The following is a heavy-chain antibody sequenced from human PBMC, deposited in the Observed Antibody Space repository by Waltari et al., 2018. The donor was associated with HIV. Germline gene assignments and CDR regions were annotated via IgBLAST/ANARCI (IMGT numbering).Heavy chain of an antibody. CDR2: IYYSGST. J-gene: IGHJ5*02. CDR1: GGSISSSSYY. CDR3: ARGIRYYYDSSGYCWFDP. D-gene: IGHD3-22*01. Sequence: QLQLQESGPGLVKPSETLSLTCTVSGGSISSSSYYWGWIRQPPGKGLEWIGSIYYSGSTYYNPSLKSRVTISVDTSKNQFSLKLSSVTAADTAVYYCARGIRYYYDSSGYCWFDPWGQGTLVTVSS. V-gene: IGHV4-39*07.